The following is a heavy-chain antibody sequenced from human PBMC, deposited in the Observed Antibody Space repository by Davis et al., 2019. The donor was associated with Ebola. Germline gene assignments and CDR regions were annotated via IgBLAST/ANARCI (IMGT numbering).Heavy chain of an antibody. CDR2: IYYSGST. CDR3: AREGRRQLAAFDY. CDR1: GGSVSSGSYY. V-gene: IGHV4-61*01. D-gene: IGHD6-13*01. Sequence: PGGSLRLSCTVSGGSVSSGSYYWSWIRQPPGKGLEWIGYIYYSGSTNYNPSLKSRVTISVDTSKNQFSLKLSSVTAADTAVYYCAREGRRQLAAFDYWGQGTLVTVSS. J-gene: IGHJ4*02.